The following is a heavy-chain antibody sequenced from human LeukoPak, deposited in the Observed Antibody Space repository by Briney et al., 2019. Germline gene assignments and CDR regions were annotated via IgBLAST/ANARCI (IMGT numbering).Heavy chain of an antibody. CDR2: ISSGGSTI. CDR1: GFTFSDYY. V-gene: IGHV3-11*01. J-gene: IGHJ4*02. Sequence: GGSLRLSCAASGFTFSDYYMSWIRQAPGKGLEWVSYISSGGSTIYYADSVKGRFTISRDNAKNSLYLQMNSLRAEDTAVYYCARGSRIVVVPAAMDYWGQGTLVTVSS. D-gene: IGHD2-2*01. CDR3: ARGSRIVVVPAAMDY.